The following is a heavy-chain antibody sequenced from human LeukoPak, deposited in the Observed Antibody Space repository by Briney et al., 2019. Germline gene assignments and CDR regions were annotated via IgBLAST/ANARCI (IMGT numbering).Heavy chain of an antibody. CDR3: ARYSGSYSGFDY. Sequence: SETLSLTCTVSGGSISTYFWSWIRQPPGKGLEWIGYIYYSGSINYNPSLKSRVTISVDTSKNQFSLKLRSVTAADTAVYYCARYSGSYSGFDYWGQGTLVTVSS. CDR1: GGSISTYF. V-gene: IGHV4-59*08. CDR2: IYYSGSI. J-gene: IGHJ4*02. D-gene: IGHD1-26*01.